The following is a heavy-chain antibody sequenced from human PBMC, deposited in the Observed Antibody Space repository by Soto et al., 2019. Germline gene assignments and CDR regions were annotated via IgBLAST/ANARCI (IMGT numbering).Heavy chain of an antibody. V-gene: IGHV3-21*01. Sequence: GSLSLSCAASGFTFSSYSMNWVRQAPGKGLEWVSSISSSSSYIYYADSVKGRFTISRDNAKNSLYLQMNSLRAEDTAVYYCARGAGYSYGYYYGMDVWGQGTTVTVSS. CDR1: GFTFSSYS. CDR3: ARGAGYSYGYYYGMDV. CDR2: ISSSSSYI. J-gene: IGHJ6*02. D-gene: IGHD5-18*01.